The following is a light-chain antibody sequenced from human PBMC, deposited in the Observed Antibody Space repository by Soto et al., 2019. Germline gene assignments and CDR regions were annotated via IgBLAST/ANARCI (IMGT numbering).Light chain of an antibody. CDR3: QKYNSSPLT. CDR1: QGIAPY. Sequence: VQMTQSPSSLSAFVGHRVTITCRASQGIAPYLAWFQQKPGKVPKLLIYATSTLQSGVPSRFSGSGSGTDFTLTINSLQPEDVGTYYCQKYNSSPLTFGGGTKVEIK. CDR2: ATS. J-gene: IGKJ4*01. V-gene: IGKV1-27*01.